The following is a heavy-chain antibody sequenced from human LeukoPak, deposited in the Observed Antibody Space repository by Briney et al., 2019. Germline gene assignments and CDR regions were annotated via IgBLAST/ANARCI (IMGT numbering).Heavy chain of an antibody. CDR1: GGPISKYY. V-gene: IGHV4-4*07. D-gene: IGHD3-10*01. Sequence: SETLSLTCSVSGGPISKYYLSWIRQAAGKGLEWIGRIFTSGSATSSSSLKSRVTMSVDTSKNQFSLNLSSVTAADTALYYCVSGYGSGSYHLWGQGILVTISS. J-gene: IGHJ5*02. CDR2: IFTSGSA. CDR3: VSGYGSGSYHL.